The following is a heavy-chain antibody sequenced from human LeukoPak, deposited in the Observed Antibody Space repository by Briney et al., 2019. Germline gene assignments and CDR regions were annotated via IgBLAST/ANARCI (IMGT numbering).Heavy chain of an antibody. CDR1: GGSFSGYY. CDR2: INHSRST. CDR3: ARGGLYARQQLVPNDAFDI. V-gene: IGHV4-34*01. D-gene: IGHD6-13*01. Sequence: KPSETLSLTCAVYGGSFSGYYWSWIRQPPGKGLEWIGEINHSRSTNYNPSLKSRVTISVDTSKNQFSLKLSSVTAADTAVYYCARGGLYARQQLVPNDAFDIWGQGTMVTVSS. J-gene: IGHJ3*02.